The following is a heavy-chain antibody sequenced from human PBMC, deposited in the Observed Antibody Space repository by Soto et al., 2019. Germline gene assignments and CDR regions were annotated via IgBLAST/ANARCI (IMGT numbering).Heavy chain of an antibody. Sequence: VEVSCKAFGGTFRSYGNSWVRQAPGQRLEWMGGIIPIFGTANYAQKFQGRVTITADESTSTAYMELSSLRSEDTAVYYCARVRWGAMVLKVFWFDPWGQGTLVTVSS. J-gene: IGHJ5*02. D-gene: IGHD5-18*01. CDR1: GGTFRSYG. CDR3: ARVRWGAMVLKVFWFDP. V-gene: IGHV1-69*13. CDR2: IIPIFGTA.